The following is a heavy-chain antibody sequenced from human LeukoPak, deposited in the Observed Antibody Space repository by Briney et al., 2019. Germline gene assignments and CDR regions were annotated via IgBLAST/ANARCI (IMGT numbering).Heavy chain of an antibody. CDR1: GYTLTELS. V-gene: IGHV1-24*01. CDR2: FDPEDGET. J-gene: IGHJ5*02. Sequence: RASVKVSCKVSGYTLTELSMHWVRQAPGKGLEWMGGFDPEDGETIYAQKFQGRVTMTEDTSTDTAYMELRSLRAEDTAVYYCARDPIPRYIVLIEWFDPWGQGTLVTVSS. D-gene: IGHD2-8*01. CDR3: ARDPIPRYIVLIEWFDP.